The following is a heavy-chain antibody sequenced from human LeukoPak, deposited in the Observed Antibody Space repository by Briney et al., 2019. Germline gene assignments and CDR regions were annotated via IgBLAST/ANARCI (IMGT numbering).Heavy chain of an antibody. J-gene: IGHJ4*02. CDR3: ATITGTTYFDY. Sequence: ASVKVSCKASGYTFTSYDINWVRQATGQGLEWMGWMNPNSGNTGYAQKFQGRVTMTRDTSTSTVYMELSSLRSEDTAVYYCATITGTTYFDYWGQGTLVTVSS. CDR2: MNPNSGNT. CDR1: GYTFTSYD. V-gene: IGHV1-8*01. D-gene: IGHD1-20*01.